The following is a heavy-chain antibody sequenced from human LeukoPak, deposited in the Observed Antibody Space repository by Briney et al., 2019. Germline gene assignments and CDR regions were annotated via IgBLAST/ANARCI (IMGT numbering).Heavy chain of an antibody. CDR3: ATTRGDYYDSSGYPVP. D-gene: IGHD3-22*01. V-gene: IGHV3-23*01. CDR1: GFTFSSYA. Sequence: GASLRLPCAASGFTFSSYAMSWVRQAPGKGLEWVSAISGSGGSTYYADSVKGRFTISRDNSKNTLYLQMNSLRAEDTAVYYCATTRGDYYDSSGYPVPWGQGTLVTVSS. CDR2: ISGSGGST. J-gene: IGHJ5*02.